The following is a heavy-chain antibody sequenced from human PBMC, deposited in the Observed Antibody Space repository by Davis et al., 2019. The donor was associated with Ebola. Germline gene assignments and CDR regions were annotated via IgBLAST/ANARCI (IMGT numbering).Heavy chain of an antibody. CDR1: GGSISSYY. V-gene: IGHV4-59*01. D-gene: IGHD3-3*01. CDR2: IYYSGST. CDR3: ARDRGYYDFWSGLGYYYYYGMDV. Sequence: SETLSLTCTVSGGSISSYYWSWIRQPPGKGLAWIGYIYYSGSTNYNPSLKSRVTISVDTSKNQFSLKLSSVTAADTAVYYCARDRGYYDFWSGLGYYYYYGMDVWGQGTTVTVSS. J-gene: IGHJ6*02.